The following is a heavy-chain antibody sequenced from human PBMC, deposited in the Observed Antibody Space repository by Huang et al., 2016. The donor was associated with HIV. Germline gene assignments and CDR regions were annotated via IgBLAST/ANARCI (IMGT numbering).Heavy chain of an antibody. D-gene: IGHD2-2*01. V-gene: IGHV4-39*01. CDR1: GGSISSSSYY. CDR2: ISYNGST. J-gene: IGHJ4*02. Sequence: QLQLQESGPGLVKPSETLSLTCTVSGGSISSSSYYWGWIRQPPGKGLGWIGSISYNGSTSYSPSLKSRVTISVDTSKSQFSLKLSSVTAADTAVYYCTRLGRYCSSTSCSITFDYWGQGTLVTVSS. CDR3: TRLGRYCSSTSCSITFDY.